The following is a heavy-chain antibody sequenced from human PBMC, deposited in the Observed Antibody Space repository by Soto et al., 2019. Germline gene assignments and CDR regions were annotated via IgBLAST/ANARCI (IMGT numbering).Heavy chain of an antibody. V-gene: IGHV4-31*03. J-gene: IGHJ4*02. CDR2: IYYSGST. D-gene: IGHD3-9*01. CDR1: GGSISRGGYY. CDR3: ARVSMLRYFDWLEGFDY. Sequence: SEALSLTCTVSGGSISRGGYYWSWIRQHPGKGLEWIGYIYYSGSTYYNPSLKSRVTISVDTSKNQFSLKLSSVTAADTAVYYCARVSMLRYFDWLEGFDYWGQGTLVTVSS.